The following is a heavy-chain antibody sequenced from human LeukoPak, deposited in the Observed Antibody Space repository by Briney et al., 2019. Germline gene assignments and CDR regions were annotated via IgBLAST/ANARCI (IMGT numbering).Heavy chain of an antibody. D-gene: IGHD1-7*01. CDR3: AKTTISLTGTAIDY. CDR1: GFTFSSYG. J-gene: IGHJ4*02. V-gene: IGHV3-30*18. Sequence: GGSLRLSCAASGFTFSSYGMHWVRQAPGKGLEWVAVISYDGSNKYYADSVKGRFTISRDNSKNTLYLQMNSLRAEDTAVYYCAKTTISLTGTAIDYWGQGTLVTVSS. CDR2: ISYDGSNK.